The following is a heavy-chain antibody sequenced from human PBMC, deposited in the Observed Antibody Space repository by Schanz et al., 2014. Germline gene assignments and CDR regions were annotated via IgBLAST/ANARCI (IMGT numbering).Heavy chain of an antibody. J-gene: IGHJ3*02. Sequence: QVQLVESGGGVVQPGRSLRLSCSASGFTLSSYGMHWVRQAPGKGLEWLADIWFDGTNKYNADSVKGRFTISRDTSKNTLYLLLNSLRAEDTAVYYCARDQYYFGSGNPFDIWGQGTMVTVSS. CDR1: GFTLSSYG. CDR2: IWFDGTNK. V-gene: IGHV3-33*01. D-gene: IGHD3-10*01. CDR3: ARDQYYFGSGNPFDI.